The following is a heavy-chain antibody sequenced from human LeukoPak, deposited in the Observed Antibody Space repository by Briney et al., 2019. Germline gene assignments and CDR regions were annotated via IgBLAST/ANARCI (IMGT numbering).Heavy chain of an antibody. CDR2: IIPILGIA. V-gene: IGHV1-69*02. CDR1: GGTFSSYT. CDR3: ATIVDTRAFDI. J-gene: IGHJ3*02. D-gene: IGHD5-12*01. Sequence: GASVKVSCKASGGTFSSYTISWVRQAPGHGLEWMGRIIPILGIANYAQKFQGRVTITADKSTSTAYMELSSLRSEDTAVYYCATIVDTRAFDIWGQGTMVTVSS.